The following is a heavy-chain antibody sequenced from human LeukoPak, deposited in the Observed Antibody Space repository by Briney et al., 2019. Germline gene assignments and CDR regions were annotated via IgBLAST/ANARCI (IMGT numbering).Heavy chain of an antibody. Sequence: SETLSLTCSVSGGSISSYYWSWIRQPPGKGLEWIGYISYSGSTKYNPSLKSRVTISVDTSKNQFSLKLSSVTAADTAVYYCARRDIAAENWGQGTLVTVSS. CDR2: ISYSGST. CDR1: GGSISSYY. V-gene: IGHV4-59*08. D-gene: IGHD6-13*01. J-gene: IGHJ4*02. CDR3: ARRDIAAEN.